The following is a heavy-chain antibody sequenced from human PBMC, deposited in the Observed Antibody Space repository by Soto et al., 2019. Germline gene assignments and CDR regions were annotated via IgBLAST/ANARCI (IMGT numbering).Heavy chain of an antibody. CDR1: GDSVSTGSKY. V-gene: IGHV4-61*01. D-gene: IGHD6-19*01. CDR2: IYSSGST. CDR3: ARSGGGSGWL. Sequence: SETLSLTCTVSGDSVSTGSKYWSWSRQPPGKPLEWIAYIYSSGSTNYNPSLKSRVTISRDTPKNQFSLKMTSVTAEDTAVYYCARSGGGSGWLGGQGTLVTVSS. J-gene: IGHJ4*02.